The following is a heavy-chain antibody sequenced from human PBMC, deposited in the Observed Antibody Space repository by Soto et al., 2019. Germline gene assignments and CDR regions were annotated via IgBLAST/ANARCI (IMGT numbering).Heavy chain of an antibody. D-gene: IGHD2-2*01. CDR2: ISAYNGNT. CDR1: GYTFTSYG. V-gene: IGHV1-18*01. CDR3: ARWQWYCSSTSCYYYYFDY. Sequence: QVQLVQSGAEVKKPGASVKVSCKASGYTFTSYGISWVRQAPGQGLEWMGWISAYNGNTNYAQKLQGRVTMTTDTSTSTAYMELRSLRSDDTAVYYCARWQWYCSSTSCYYYYFDYWGQGTLVTVSS. J-gene: IGHJ4*02.